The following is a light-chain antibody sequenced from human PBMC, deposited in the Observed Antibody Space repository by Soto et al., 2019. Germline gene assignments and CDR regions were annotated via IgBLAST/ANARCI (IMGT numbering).Light chain of an antibody. V-gene: IGLV2-14*01. Sequence: QSALTQPASVSGSPEQSITISCTGTSSDVGGYNYVSWYQQHPGKAPKLMIYDVNNRPSGVSNRFSGSKSGNTASLTISGLQAEDEADYYCSSYTSSSTRPRVFGAGTKVTVL. CDR2: DVN. J-gene: IGLJ1*01. CDR3: SSYTSSSTRPRV. CDR1: SSDVGGYNY.